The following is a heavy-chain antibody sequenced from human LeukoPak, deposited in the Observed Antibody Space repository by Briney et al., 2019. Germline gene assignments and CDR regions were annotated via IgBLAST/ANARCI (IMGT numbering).Heavy chain of an antibody. D-gene: IGHD3-22*01. J-gene: IGHJ4*02. V-gene: IGHV3-23*01. Sequence: GGSLRLSCAASGFTFRFYAISWVRQAPGKGLEWVSAISGGGGNTYYADSAKGRFTISRDNSKNTLYLQTNSLRVEDTAIYYCAKSDYYDSSGHPSSFDYWGQGTLVTVSS. CDR2: ISGGGGNT. CDR3: AKSDYYDSSGHPSSFDY. CDR1: GFTFRFYA.